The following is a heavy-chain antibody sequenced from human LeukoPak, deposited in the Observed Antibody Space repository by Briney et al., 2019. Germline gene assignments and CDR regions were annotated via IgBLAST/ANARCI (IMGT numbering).Heavy chain of an antibody. CDR2: ISAYNGNT. Sequence: ASVKVSCKAYGYTFTSYGISWVRQAPGQGLEWMGWISAYNGNTNYAQKLQGRVAMTTDTSTSTAYMELRSLRSDDTAVYYCARSVVVPAATDYWGQGTLVTVSS. D-gene: IGHD2-2*01. V-gene: IGHV1-18*01. J-gene: IGHJ4*02. CDR3: ARSVVVPAATDY. CDR1: GYTFTSYG.